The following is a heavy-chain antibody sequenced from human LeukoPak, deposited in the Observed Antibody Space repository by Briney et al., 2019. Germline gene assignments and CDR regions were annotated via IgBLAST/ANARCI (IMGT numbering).Heavy chain of an antibody. V-gene: IGHV4-30-2*01. D-gene: IGHD2-8*01. CDR2: IYHSGST. J-gene: IGHJ4*02. CDR3: ARVRAIGYCTN. Sequence: PSQTLSLTCAVSGGSISSGGYSWSWIRQPPGKGLEWIGYIYHSGSTYYNPSLKSRVTISVDRSKNQFSLKLSSVTAADTAVYYCARVRAIGYCTNWGQGTLVTVSS. CDR1: GGSISSGGYS.